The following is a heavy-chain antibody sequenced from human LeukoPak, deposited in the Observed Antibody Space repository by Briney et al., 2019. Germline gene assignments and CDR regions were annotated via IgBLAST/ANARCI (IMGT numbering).Heavy chain of an antibody. CDR2: IHYDGGNE. CDR3: ARGLPSSTRTYNWFDP. J-gene: IGHJ5*02. Sequence: GGSLRLSCAASGFTFSTYGMHWVRQAPGKGLEWVAFIHYDGGNEYNGDSVKGRFTISRDNSKNTPYPQMNSLRPEDTAVYYCARGLPSSTRTYNWFDPWGPGTLVTVSS. D-gene: IGHD2-2*01. V-gene: IGHV3-30*02. CDR1: GFTFSTYG.